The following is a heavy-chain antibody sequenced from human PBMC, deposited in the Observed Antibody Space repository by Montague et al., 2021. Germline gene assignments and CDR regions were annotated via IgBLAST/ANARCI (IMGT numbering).Heavy chain of an antibody. CDR2: TSATGGGT. J-gene: IGHJ4*02. CDR3: AKNRAAPGRSSFDY. D-gene: IGHD6-13*01. Sequence: SLRLSCAASGFTFSGYAMSWVRQAPGKGLEWVSGTSATGGGTFYADSVKGRFIISRDNFKNTLFLQMNSLRADDTAVYYCAKNRAAPGRSSFDYWGQGTLVTVSS. V-gene: IGHV3-23*01. CDR1: GFTFSGYA.